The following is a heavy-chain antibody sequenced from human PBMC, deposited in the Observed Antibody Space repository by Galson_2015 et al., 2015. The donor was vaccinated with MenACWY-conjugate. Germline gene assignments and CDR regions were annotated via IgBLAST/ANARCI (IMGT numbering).Heavy chain of an antibody. Sequence: SLRLSCAASGFTFSSNWMHWVRQGPGKGLVWVSRINSDGSGTSYADSVKGRFTISRDNAKNTLFLQMNSLRTEDTAVYYCARAGEGVVAYGMDVWGQGTTVTVSS. CDR2: INSDGSGT. CDR3: ARAGEGVVAYGMDV. D-gene: IGHD5-12*01. V-gene: IGHV3-74*01. J-gene: IGHJ6*02. CDR1: GFTFSSNW.